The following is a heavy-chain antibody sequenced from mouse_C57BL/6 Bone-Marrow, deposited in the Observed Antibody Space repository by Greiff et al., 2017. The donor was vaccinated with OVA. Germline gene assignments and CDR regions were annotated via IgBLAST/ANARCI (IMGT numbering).Heavy chain of an antibody. CDR1: GYAFSSSW. D-gene: IGHD2-2*01. CDR2: IYPGDGDT. Sequence: VQLQQSGPELVKPGASVKISCKASGYAFSSSWMNWVKQRPGKGLEWIGRIYPGDGDTNYNGKFKGKATLTADKSSRTAYMQLSSLTSEDSAVYFCARHEDGYGASYFDYWGQGTTLTVSS. J-gene: IGHJ2*01. CDR3: ARHEDGYGASYFDY. V-gene: IGHV1-82*01.